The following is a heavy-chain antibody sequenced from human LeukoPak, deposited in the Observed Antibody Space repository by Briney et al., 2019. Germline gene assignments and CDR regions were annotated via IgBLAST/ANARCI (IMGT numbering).Heavy chain of an antibody. V-gene: IGHV3-21*01. D-gene: IGHD3-10*01. Sequence: GGSVSLSCAASGFTFSSYSMICVRQATGKGVEWVSSISSSNIYSYYADSEKGRFTSPRDNAKNSLYLQMNSLRAEDTAVYYCARAWEVRGGLAGYWGQGALVTVSS. CDR1: GFTFSSYS. J-gene: IGHJ4*02. CDR3: ARAWEVRGGLAGY. CDR2: ISSSNIYS.